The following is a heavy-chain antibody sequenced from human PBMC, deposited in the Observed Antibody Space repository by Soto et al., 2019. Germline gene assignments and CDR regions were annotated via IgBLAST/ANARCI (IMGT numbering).Heavy chain of an antibody. J-gene: IGHJ6*04. CDR2: IIPIFGTA. CDR1: GGTFSSYA. Sequence: QVQLVQSGAEVKKPGSSVKVSCKASGGTFSSYAISWVRQAPGQGLEWMGGIIPIFGTANYAQKFQGRVTITAEKSTITAYRELSSLRSEATAVYYCARGIAAPGTVIPDYNGMAVWGKGTTVTVPS. V-gene: IGHV1-69*06. D-gene: IGHD6-13*01. CDR3: ARGIAAPGTVIPDYNGMAV.